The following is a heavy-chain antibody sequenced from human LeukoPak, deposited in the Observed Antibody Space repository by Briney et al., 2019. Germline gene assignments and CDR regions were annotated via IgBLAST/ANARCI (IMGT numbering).Heavy chain of an antibody. CDR2: IYYSGST. CDR3: ARDPRAPPGAFDI. Sequence: SETLSLTCTVSGGSISSYYWSWIRQPPGKGLEWIGYIYYSGSTNYNPSLKSRVTISVDTSKNQFSLNLSSVTAADTAVYYCARDPRAPPGAFDIWGQGTMVTVSS. J-gene: IGHJ3*02. CDR1: GGSISSYY. D-gene: IGHD3-10*01. V-gene: IGHV4-59*01.